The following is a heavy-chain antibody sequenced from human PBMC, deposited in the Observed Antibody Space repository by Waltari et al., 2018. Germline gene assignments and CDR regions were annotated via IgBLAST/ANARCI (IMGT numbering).Heavy chain of an antibody. V-gene: IGHV4-38-2*02. Sequence: QMQESGPGLGKPSETLSRMCRVSDFPISRGCSWGWLRQSPGKGLEWIGSISDSGTTSYNPSLQSRVTISIDTSKNQFSLKLGSVTAADTAVFYCAREAGSGIDWYHDYWGQGILVTVSS. CDR3: AREAGSGIDWYHDY. J-gene: IGHJ4*02. CDR1: DFPISRGCS. D-gene: IGHD3-9*01. CDR2: ISDSGTT.